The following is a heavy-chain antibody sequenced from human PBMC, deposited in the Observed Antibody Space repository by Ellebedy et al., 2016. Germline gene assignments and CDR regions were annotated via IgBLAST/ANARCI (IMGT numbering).Heavy chain of an antibody. J-gene: IGHJ6*02. D-gene: IGHD1-20*01. Sequence: SETLSLTCAISGDSVSSNSAAWNWIRQSPSRGLEWLGMTYYRSKWYNDYAVSVKSRITINPDTSKNQFSLQLNSVTPEDTAVYYCSRAVTGTGPYYYYYGMDVWGQGTTVTVSS. CDR3: SRAVTGTGPYYYYYGMDV. CDR2: TYYRSKWYN. CDR1: GDSVSSNSAA. V-gene: IGHV6-1*01.